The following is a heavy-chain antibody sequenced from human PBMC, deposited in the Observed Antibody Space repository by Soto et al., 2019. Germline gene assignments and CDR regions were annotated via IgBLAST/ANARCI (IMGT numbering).Heavy chain of an antibody. CDR3: ARHGHYYDSSGYYHHDLYYFDY. D-gene: IGHD3-22*01. CDR1: GGSIRSSSYY. J-gene: IGHJ4*02. Sequence: SETLSLTCTVSGGSIRSSSYYWGWIRQPPGKGLEWIGSIYYSGSTYYNPSLKSRVTISVDTSKNQFSLKLSSVTAADTAVYYCARHGHYYDSSGYYHHDLYYFDYWGQGTLVTVSS. CDR2: IYYSGST. V-gene: IGHV4-39*01.